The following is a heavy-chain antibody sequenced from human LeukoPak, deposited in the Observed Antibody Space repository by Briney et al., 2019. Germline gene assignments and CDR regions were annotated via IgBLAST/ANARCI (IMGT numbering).Heavy chain of an antibody. V-gene: IGHV1-69*13. D-gene: IGHD3-9*01. J-gene: IGHJ6*02. Sequence: SVKVSCKASGGTFSSYAISWVRQAPGQGLEWMGGIIPIFGTANYAQKFQGRVTITADESTSTAYMELSSLRSEDTAVYYCARVAREEDWFNLYYYYYYGMDVWGQGTTVTVSS. CDR2: IIPIFGTA. CDR1: GGTFSSYA. CDR3: ARVAREEDWFNLYYYYYYGMDV.